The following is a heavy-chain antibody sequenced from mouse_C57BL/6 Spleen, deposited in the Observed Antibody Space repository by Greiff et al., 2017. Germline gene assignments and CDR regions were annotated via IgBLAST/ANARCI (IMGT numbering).Heavy chain of an antibody. CDR2: ISSGSSTI. D-gene: IGHD1-1*01. CDR3: ARELRGAMDY. Sequence: DVQLVESGGGLVKPGGSLKLSCAASGFTFSDYGMHWVRQAPEKGLEWVAYISSGSSTIYYADTVKGRFTISRDNAKNTLFLQMTSLRTEDTAMYYCARELRGAMDYWGQGTSVTVSS. V-gene: IGHV5-17*01. J-gene: IGHJ4*01. CDR1: GFTFSDYG.